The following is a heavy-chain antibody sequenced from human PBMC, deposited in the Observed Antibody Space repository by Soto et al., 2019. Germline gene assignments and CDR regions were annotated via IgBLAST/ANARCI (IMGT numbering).Heavy chain of an antibody. Sequence: QVQLVESGGGLVKPGGSLRLSCAASGFSFSDYYMSWIGQAPGEGLEWVSYISYSSTYTKYADSVKGRFTISGDNAKNSLYLQMNSLRAEDTAVYYCARDRSGDGQFDYWGQGTLVTVSS. J-gene: IGHJ4*02. CDR3: ARDRSGDGQFDY. D-gene: IGHD3-10*01. CDR2: ISYSSTYT. V-gene: IGHV3-11*05. CDR1: GFSFSDYY.